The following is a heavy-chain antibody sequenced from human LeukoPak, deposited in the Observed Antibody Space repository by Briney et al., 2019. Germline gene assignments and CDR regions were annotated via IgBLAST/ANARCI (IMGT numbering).Heavy chain of an antibody. Sequence: PSETLSLTCTVSGGSMSSYYWSWIRQPPGKGLEWIGYIYYSGSTNYNPSLKSRATISVDTSKNQFSLKLSSVTAADTAVYYCARRDHYGSGSYPYWGQGTLVTVSS. CDR2: IYYSGST. CDR1: GGSMSSYY. CDR3: ARRDHYGSGSYPY. J-gene: IGHJ4*02. V-gene: IGHV4-59*08. D-gene: IGHD3-10*01.